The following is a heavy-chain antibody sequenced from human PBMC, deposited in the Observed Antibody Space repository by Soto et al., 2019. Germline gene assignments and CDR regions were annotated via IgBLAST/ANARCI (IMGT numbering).Heavy chain of an antibody. CDR1: GFTFSSYA. CDR2: ISSSGSTI. Sequence: GGSLRLSCAASGFTFSSYAMKWVRQAPGKGLEWVSYISSSGSTIYYADSVKGRFTISRDNAKNSLYLQMNSLRAEDTAVYYCATSFDLRFLEWSPFIWGQGTLVTVSS. V-gene: IGHV3-48*04. D-gene: IGHD3-3*01. CDR3: ATSFDLRFLEWSPFI. J-gene: IGHJ4*02.